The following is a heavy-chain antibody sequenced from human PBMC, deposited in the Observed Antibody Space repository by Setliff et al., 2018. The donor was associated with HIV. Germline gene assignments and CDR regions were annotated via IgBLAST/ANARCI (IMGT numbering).Heavy chain of an antibody. J-gene: IGHJ6*02. CDR1: GFSFDDYA. CDR2: INYNSDHL. V-gene: IGHV3-9*01. D-gene: IGHD1-26*01. CDR3: ARPTNIDTLYYGSQTFYMYYYGLDV. Sequence: PGGSLRLSCAASGFSFDDYAMHWVRQAPGKGLEWVSGINYNSDHLGYADSVKGRFTISRDNAKNSLHLQMNSLRADDTAVYFCARPTNIDTLYYGSQTFYMYYYGLDVWGQGTTVTVSS.